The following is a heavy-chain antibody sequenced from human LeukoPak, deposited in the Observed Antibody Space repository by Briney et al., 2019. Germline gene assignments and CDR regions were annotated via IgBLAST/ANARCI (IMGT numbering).Heavy chain of an antibody. V-gene: IGHV3-74*01. D-gene: IGHD6-13*01. CDR2: INSDGSST. Sequence: GGSLRLSCAASGFTFNIRWMHWVRQAPGKGLVWVSRINSDGSSTNYADSVKGRFTISRDNAKNMVYLQMNSLRAEDTAVYYCAKDKGGPRGSSWLFDYWGQGTLVTVSS. CDR3: AKDKGGPRGSSWLFDY. CDR1: GFTFNIRW. J-gene: IGHJ4*02.